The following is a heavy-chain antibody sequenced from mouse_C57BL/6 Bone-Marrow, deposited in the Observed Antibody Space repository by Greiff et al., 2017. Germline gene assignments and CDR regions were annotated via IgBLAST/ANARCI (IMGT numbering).Heavy chain of an antibody. J-gene: IGHJ3*01. D-gene: IGHD2-3*01. CDR2: IGPGSGST. Sequence: VKLQQSGAELVKPGASVKISCKASGYTFTDSYINWVKQRPGQGLEWIGKIGPGSGSTYYNEKFKGKATLTADKSSSTAYMPLSSLTSEDSAVYFCARGDYGRWLLRTFLFAYWGQGTLVTVSA. V-gene: IGHV1-77*01. CDR3: ARGDYGRWLLRTFLFAY. CDR1: GYTFTDSY.